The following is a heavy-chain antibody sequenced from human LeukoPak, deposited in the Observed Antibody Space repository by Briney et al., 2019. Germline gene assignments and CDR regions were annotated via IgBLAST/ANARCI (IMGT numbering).Heavy chain of an antibody. CDR3: AKSRGYYDSSGYYYFDY. CDR2: ISGSGGST. J-gene: IGHJ4*02. D-gene: IGHD3-22*01. V-gene: IGHV3-23*01. Sequence: GGSLRLSCAASGFTFSSYAMSWVRQAPGKGLEWVSAISGSGGSTYYADSVKGRFTISRDNSKNTLYLQMNSLRAEDTAVYYCAKSRGYYDSSGYYYFDYWGQGTLVTVSS. CDR1: GFTFSSYA.